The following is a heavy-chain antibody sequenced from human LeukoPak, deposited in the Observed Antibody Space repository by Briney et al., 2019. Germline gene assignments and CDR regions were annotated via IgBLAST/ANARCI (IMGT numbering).Heavy chain of an antibody. CDR3: ARDVPLMGASKTRYFDY. Sequence: GGSLRLSCTASGFTFSDYAMSWVRQAPGEGLEWVSSISDNGGGTYYADSVKGRFTISRDNAKNSLYLQMSSLRAEDTAIYYCARDVPLMGASKTRYFDYWGQGTLVTVSS. CDR1: GFTFSDYA. D-gene: IGHD1-26*01. J-gene: IGHJ4*02. CDR2: ISDNGGGT. V-gene: IGHV3-23*01.